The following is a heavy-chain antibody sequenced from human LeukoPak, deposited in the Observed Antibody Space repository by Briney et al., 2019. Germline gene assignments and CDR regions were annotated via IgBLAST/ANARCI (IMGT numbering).Heavy chain of an antibody. V-gene: IGHV3-23*01. CDR2: NSGSGGST. Sequence: GGSLRLSCAASGFTVSSNYMSWVRQAPGKGLEWVSANSGSGGSTYYADSVKGRFTISRDNSKNTLYLQMNSLRAEDTAVYYCAKGRYGDYIYYFDYWGQGTLVTVSS. D-gene: IGHD4-17*01. CDR3: AKGRYGDYIYYFDY. J-gene: IGHJ4*02. CDR1: GFTVSSNY.